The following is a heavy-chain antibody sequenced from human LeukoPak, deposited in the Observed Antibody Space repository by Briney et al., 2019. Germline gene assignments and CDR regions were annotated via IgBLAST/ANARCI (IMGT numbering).Heavy chain of an antibody. CDR3: ARDRDSGFGEFNFDY. J-gene: IGHJ4*02. Sequence: SETLSLTCTVSGGSISSYYWSWIRQPAGKGLEWIGRIYTSGSTNYNPPPKSRVTMSVDTSKNQFSLKLSSVTAADTAVYYCARDRDSGFGEFNFDYWGQGTLVTVSS. V-gene: IGHV4-4*07. CDR1: GGSISSYY. D-gene: IGHD3-10*01. CDR2: IYTSGST.